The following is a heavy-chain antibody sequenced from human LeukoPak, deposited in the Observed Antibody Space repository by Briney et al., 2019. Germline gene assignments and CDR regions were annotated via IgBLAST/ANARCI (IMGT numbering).Heavy chain of an antibody. Sequence: PSQTLSLTCTVSGGSISSGDYYWSWIRQPPGKGLEWIGYIYYSGSTYYNPSLKSRVTISVDTSKNQFSLKLSSVTAADTAVYYCARVLVAVRRGHYAFDIWGQGTMVTVSS. V-gene: IGHV4-30-4*08. J-gene: IGHJ3*02. D-gene: IGHD2-15*01. CDR1: GGSISSGDYY. CDR2: IYYSGST. CDR3: ARVLVAVRRGHYAFDI.